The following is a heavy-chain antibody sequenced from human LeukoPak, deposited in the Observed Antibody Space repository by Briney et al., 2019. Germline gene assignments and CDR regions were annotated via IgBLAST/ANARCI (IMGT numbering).Heavy chain of an antibody. Sequence: AASVKVSCKASGGTFSSYAISWVQQAPGQGLEWMGGIILIFGTANYAQKFQGRVTITTDESTSTAYMELSSLRSEDTAVYYCARGGSYYKRFDYWGQGTLVTVSS. CDR2: IILIFGTA. J-gene: IGHJ4*02. D-gene: IGHD1-26*01. V-gene: IGHV1-69*05. CDR1: GGTFSSYA. CDR3: ARGGSYYKRFDY.